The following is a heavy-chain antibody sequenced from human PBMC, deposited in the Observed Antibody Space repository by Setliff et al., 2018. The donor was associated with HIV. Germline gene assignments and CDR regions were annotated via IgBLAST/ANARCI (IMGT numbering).Heavy chain of an antibody. CDR2: IYHTGST. D-gene: IGHD3-3*01. CDR3: ARSIVPVASGYYYFEY. CDR1: GGSFSGYY. V-gene: IGHV4-34*01. Sequence: SETLSLTCAVYGGSFSGYYWGWIRQPPGNGLEWIGSIYHTGSTYYKPSLKSRVTISVDTSKNQFSLRLSSVAAGDTAVYYCARSIVPVASGYYYFEYWGQGTLVTVS. J-gene: IGHJ4*02.